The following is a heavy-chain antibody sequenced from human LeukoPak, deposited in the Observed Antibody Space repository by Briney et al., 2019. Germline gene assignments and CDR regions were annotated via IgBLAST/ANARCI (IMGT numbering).Heavy chain of an antibody. Sequence: SETLSLTCTVSGGSISSYYWSWIRQPPGKGLEWIGYIFYTGSTNYNPSLKSRVTISVDTSKNQFSLELSSVTAADTAVYYCARRITVAGEVDYWGQGTLVTVSS. D-gene: IGHD6-19*01. CDR2: IFYTGST. J-gene: IGHJ4*02. V-gene: IGHV4-59*08. CDR3: ARRITVAGEVDY. CDR1: GGSISSYY.